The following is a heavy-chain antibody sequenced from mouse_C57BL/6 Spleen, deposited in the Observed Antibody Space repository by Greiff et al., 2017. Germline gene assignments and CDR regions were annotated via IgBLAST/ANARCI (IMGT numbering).Heavy chain of an antibody. CDR3: ARDGYYFYLDY. V-gene: IGHV1-53*01. J-gene: IGHJ2*01. Sequence: QVQLQQPGTELVKPGASVKLSCKASGYTFTSYWMHWVKQRPGQGLEWIGNINPSNGGTNYNEKFKSKATLTVDKSSSTAYMQLCSLTSEDSAVYYGARDGYYFYLDYWGQGTTLTVSS. D-gene: IGHD2-3*01. CDR1: GYTFTSYW. CDR2: INPSNGGT.